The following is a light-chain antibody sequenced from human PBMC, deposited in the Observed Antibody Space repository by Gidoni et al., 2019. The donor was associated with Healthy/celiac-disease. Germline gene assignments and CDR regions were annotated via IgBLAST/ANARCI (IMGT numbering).Light chain of an antibody. Sequence: QSPLTQPRSVSGSPGQSVTISCAGTSSDVGGYNYVSWYQQHPGKAPNLMIYDVSKRPSGVPDRFSGAKSGNTASLTISGLQAEDEADYYCCSYAGSYTVVFGGGTKLTVL. CDR3: CSYAGSYTVV. CDR2: DVS. V-gene: IGLV2-11*01. CDR1: SSDVGGYNY. J-gene: IGLJ2*01.